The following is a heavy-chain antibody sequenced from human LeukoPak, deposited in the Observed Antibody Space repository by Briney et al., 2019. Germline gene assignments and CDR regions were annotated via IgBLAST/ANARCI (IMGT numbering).Heavy chain of an antibody. J-gene: IGHJ6*02. Sequence: GRSLRLSCAASGFTFSSYAMHWVRQAPGKGLEWVAVISYDGSNKYYADSVKGRFTISRDNSKNTLYLQMNSLRAEDTAVYYCAKVSYYDSSGYGRARDYYYYGMDVWGQGTTVTVSS. V-gene: IGHV3-30*04. D-gene: IGHD3-22*01. CDR2: ISYDGSNK. CDR3: AKVSYYDSSGYGRARDYYYYGMDV. CDR1: GFTFSSYA.